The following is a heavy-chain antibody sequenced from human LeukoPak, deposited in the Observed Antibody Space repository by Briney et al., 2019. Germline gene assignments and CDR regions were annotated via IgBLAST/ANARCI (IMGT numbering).Heavy chain of an antibody. CDR1: GFTLSSYG. CDR2: ISNDGSNK. Sequence: PGGSLRLSCAASGFTLSSYGVHWVRQAPGKGLEWVAAISNDGSNKYYADSVKGRFTISRDNSKNTLYLQMNSLRAEDTAVYYCARSLVGATTEVPFDYWGQGTLVTVSS. D-gene: IGHD1-26*01. CDR3: ARSLVGATTEVPFDY. J-gene: IGHJ4*02. V-gene: IGHV3-30*03.